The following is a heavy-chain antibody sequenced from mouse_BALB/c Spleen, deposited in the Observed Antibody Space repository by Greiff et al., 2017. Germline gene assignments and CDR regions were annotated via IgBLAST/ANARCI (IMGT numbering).Heavy chain of an antibody. CDR2: IDPANGNT. Sequence: VQLQQSGAELVKPGASVKLSCTASGFNIKDTYMHWVKQRPEQGLEWIGRIDPANGNTKYDPKFQGKATITADTSSNTAYLQLSSLTSEDTAVYYCAGPSWFAYWGQGTLVTVSA. CDR1: GFNIKDTY. J-gene: IGHJ3*01. CDR3: AGPSWFAY. V-gene: IGHV14-3*02.